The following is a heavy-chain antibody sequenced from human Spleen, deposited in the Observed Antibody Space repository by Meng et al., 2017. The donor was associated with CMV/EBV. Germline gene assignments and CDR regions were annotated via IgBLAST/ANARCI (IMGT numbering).Heavy chain of an antibody. J-gene: IGHJ6*04. V-gene: IGHV1-18*01. Sequence: ASVKLSCKASGGNFSSYAISWVRQDPGHGLEWMGWISAYNGNTNYAQKLQGRVTMTTDTSTSTAYMELRSLRSDDTAVYYCARDDLAAPSSYCSSTSCKPYYYYYYGMDVWGEGTTVTVSS. CDR1: GGNFSSYA. CDR2: ISAYNGNT. D-gene: IGHD2-2*01. CDR3: ARDDLAAPSSYCSSTSCKPYYYYYYGMDV.